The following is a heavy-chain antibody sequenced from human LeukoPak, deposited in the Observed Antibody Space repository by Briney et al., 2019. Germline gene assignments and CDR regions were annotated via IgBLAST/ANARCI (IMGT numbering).Heavy chain of an antibody. CDR3: ARDWREDYGGNSGFDY. CDR2: ISSSSSYI. D-gene: IGHD4-23*01. Sequence: PGGSLRLSCAASGFTFSSYSMNWVRQAPGKGLEWVSSISSSSSYIYYADSVKGRFTISRDNAENSLYLQMNSLRAEDTAVYYCARDWREDYGGNSGFDYWGQGTLVTVSS. V-gene: IGHV3-21*04. CDR1: GFTFSSYS. J-gene: IGHJ4*02.